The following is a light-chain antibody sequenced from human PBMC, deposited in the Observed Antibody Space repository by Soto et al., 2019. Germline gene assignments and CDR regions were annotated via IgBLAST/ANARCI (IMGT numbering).Light chain of an antibody. Sequence: EIIMTQSPATLSVSPGERATLSCRASQSVSGTLAWYQQTPGQAPRLLIYGASFRATGMPARFSGSGFGTEFTLTISSLQSEDFAVYYCQQYNNWPRTFGQGTKVDIK. CDR3: QQYNNWPRT. J-gene: IGKJ1*01. V-gene: IGKV3-15*01. CDR1: QSVSGT. CDR2: GAS.